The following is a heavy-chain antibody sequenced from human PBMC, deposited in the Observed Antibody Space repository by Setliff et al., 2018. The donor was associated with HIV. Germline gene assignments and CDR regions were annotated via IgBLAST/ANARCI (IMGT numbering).Heavy chain of an antibody. CDR1: GYTFSGYY. D-gene: IGHD3-16*01. J-gene: IGHJ6*03. CDR2: LNPRSGGS. V-gene: IGHV1-2*02. Sequence: ASVKVSCKASGYTFSGYYIHWVRQAPGQGLEWMGWLNPRSGGSDYAQRFQGRVTMTRDTSISTAYMELSRLTSDDTAVYYCGRGGGVTFYYYYYMDVWAKGTTVTVS. CDR3: GRGGGVTFYYYYYMDV.